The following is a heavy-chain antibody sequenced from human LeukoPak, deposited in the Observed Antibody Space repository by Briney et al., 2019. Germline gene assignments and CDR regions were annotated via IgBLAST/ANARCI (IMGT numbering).Heavy chain of an antibody. CDR2: IYYSGST. CDR1: GGSISSSSYY. Sequence: PSETLSLTCTVSGGSISSSSYYWGWIRQPPGKGLEWIGSIYYSGSTYYNPSLKSRVTISVDTSKNQFSLKLSSVTAADTAVYYCATRTQRIAAAGYPIGAFDIWGQGTMVTVSS. V-gene: IGHV4-39*01. J-gene: IGHJ3*02. D-gene: IGHD6-13*01. CDR3: ATRTQRIAAAGYPIGAFDI.